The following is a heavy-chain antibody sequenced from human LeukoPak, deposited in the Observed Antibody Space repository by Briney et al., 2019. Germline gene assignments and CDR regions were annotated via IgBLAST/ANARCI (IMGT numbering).Heavy chain of an antibody. J-gene: IGHJ4*02. CDR1: GFTFSNYG. Sequence: GGSLRLSCTTSGFTFSNYGMHWVRQAPGKGLEWVAIIWHDGSDKYYADSVKGRFTISRDSSKNTLYLQMNSLRAEDTAVYYCAGDTPSGNFDFWGQGTLVTVSS. V-gene: IGHV3-33*01. CDR2: IWHDGSDK. CDR3: AGDTPSGNFDF.